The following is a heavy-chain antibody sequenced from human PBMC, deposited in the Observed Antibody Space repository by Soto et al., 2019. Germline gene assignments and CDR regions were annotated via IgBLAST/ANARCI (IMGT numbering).Heavy chain of an antibody. Sequence: ASVKVSCKASGGTFSSYAISWVRQAPGQGLEWMGGIIPIFGTANYAQKFQGRVTITADESTSTAYMELSSLRSEDTAVYYCARASYGDYYYYNGMDVWGQGTTVTVSS. J-gene: IGHJ6*02. D-gene: IGHD4-17*01. V-gene: IGHV1-69*13. CDR1: GGTFSSYA. CDR2: IIPIFGTA. CDR3: ARASYGDYYYYNGMDV.